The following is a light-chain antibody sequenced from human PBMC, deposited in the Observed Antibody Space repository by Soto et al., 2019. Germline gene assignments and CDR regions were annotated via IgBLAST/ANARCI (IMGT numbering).Light chain of an antibody. CDR2: DVS. CDR3: SSYTSSSTLV. V-gene: IGLV2-14*01. CDR1: SSDVGGYNY. Sequence: QSALTQAASVSGSPGQSITITCTGTSSDVGGYNYVSWYQQHPGKAPKLMIYDVSNRPSGVSNRFSGSKSGNTASLTISGLQDEDEGDYYCSSYTSSSTLVFGGGTKLTVL. J-gene: IGLJ2*01.